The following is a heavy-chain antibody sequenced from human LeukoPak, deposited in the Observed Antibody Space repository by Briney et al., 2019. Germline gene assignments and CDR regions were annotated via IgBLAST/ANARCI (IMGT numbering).Heavy chain of an antibody. J-gene: IGHJ4*01. D-gene: IGHD3-16*01. Sequence: ASVKVSCKASGYTLTYYYLHWVRQAPGQGLKWMGWINPNSGATHYAQSFQARVTMTRDTSIASSYMELTGLESDDTAVYYCARGRRILGGPENAGDFFDFWDQGSLVTVSS. V-gene: IGHV1-2*02. CDR1: GYTLTYYY. CDR2: INPNSGAT. CDR3: ARGRRILGGPENAGDFFDF.